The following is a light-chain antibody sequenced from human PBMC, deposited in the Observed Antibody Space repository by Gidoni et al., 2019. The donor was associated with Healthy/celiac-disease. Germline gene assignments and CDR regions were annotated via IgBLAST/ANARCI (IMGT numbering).Light chain of an antibody. J-gene: IGKJ2*01. CDR3: QQSYSTPYT. CDR2: AAS. V-gene: IGKV1-39*01. Sequence: DIQMTQSPSSLSASVGDRVTIPCRASQSISSYLNWYQQKPGKAPKLLIYAASSVQSGVPSRFSGSGSGTDFTITISSQQPEDFATYYCQQSYSTPYTFGQGTKLEIK. CDR1: QSISSY.